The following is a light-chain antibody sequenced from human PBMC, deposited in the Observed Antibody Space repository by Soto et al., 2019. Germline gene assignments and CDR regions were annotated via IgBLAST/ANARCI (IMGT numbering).Light chain of an antibody. J-gene: IGKJ4*01. CDR2: GAS. Sequence: EIVLTQSPATLSSSPGERATLSCRASQSVSSSYLAWYQQKPGQAPRLLIYGASSRATGIPDRFSGSGSGTDFTLTISRLEPEDFAVYYCQQRSNWLLTFGGGTKVDIK. CDR1: QSVSSSY. CDR3: QQRSNWLLT. V-gene: IGKV3D-20*02.